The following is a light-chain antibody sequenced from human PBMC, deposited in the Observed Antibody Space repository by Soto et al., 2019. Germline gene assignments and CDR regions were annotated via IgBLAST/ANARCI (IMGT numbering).Light chain of an antibody. V-gene: IGKV3D-7*01. CDR3: HQDFDLPLT. Sequence: ENVITQSPVTFSFSSGGRNTLSRRARQSLSNTYISWYQQKPGQAPRLLIYGASTRATGIPARFSGSGSGTDFTLTISSLQPEDFALYYCHQDFDLPLTFGGGTKVDIK. CDR2: GAS. CDR1: QSLSNTY. J-gene: IGKJ4*01.